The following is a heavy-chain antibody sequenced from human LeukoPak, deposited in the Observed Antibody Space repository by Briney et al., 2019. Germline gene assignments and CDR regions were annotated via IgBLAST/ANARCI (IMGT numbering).Heavy chain of an antibody. D-gene: IGHD2-2*01. V-gene: IGHV4-4*07. Sequence: PSETLSLTCTVSGGSISSYYWSWIRQPAGKGLEWIGRIYTSGSTNYNPSLKSRVTMSVDTSKNQFSLKLSSVTAADTAVYYCARDNVVADYYYYMDVWGKGTTVTVS. CDR1: GGSISSYY. CDR3: ARDNVVADYYYYMDV. J-gene: IGHJ6*03. CDR2: IYTSGST.